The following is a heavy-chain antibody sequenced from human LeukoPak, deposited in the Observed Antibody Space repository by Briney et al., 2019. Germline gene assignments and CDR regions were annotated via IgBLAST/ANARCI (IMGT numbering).Heavy chain of an antibody. CDR3: ARDQGSFDY. CDR1: GGSIISYY. J-gene: IGHJ4*02. CDR2: IYYSGST. Sequence: SETLSLTCTVSGGSIISYYWSWIRQPPGKGLEWIGYIYYSGSTNYNPSLKSRVTISVDTSKNQFSLKLSSVTAADTAVYYCARDQGSFDYWGQGTLVTVSS. D-gene: IGHD3-10*01. V-gene: IGHV4-59*01.